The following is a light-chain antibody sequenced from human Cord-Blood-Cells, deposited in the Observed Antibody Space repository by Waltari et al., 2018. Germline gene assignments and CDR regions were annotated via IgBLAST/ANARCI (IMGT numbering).Light chain of an antibody. CDR2: DAS. J-gene: IGKJ3*01. V-gene: IGKV1-13*02. CDR3: QQFNSYPRT. CDR1: QGISSA. Sequence: AIQLTQSPSYLSASVGDRVTITCRASQGISSALAWYQQKPGKAPKLLIYDASSLESGVPSRFSRSGSGTDCTLTISSLQPEDFATYYCQQFNSYPRTFGPGTKVDIK.